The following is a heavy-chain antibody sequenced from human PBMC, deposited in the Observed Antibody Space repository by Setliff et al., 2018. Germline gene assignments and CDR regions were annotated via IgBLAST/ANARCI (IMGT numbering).Heavy chain of an antibody. J-gene: IGHJ3*02. V-gene: IGHV4-38-2*01. CDR3: ATPGRDDLDSPFEPFDI. Sequence: SETLSLTCAVSGASINSGHYWGWIRQPPGKGLEWIATIYHRGRKYYNPSLQSRVSVSLDTSKNHFSLTLTSMTAADTAVYYCATPGRDDLDSPFEPFDIWGQGTMVTVSS. D-gene: IGHD3-3*01. CDR2: IYHRGRK. CDR1: GASINSGHY.